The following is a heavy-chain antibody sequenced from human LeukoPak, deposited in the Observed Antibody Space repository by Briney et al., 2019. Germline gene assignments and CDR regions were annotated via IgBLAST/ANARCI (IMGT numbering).Heavy chain of an antibody. J-gene: IGHJ6*04. Sequence: PSETLSLTCTVSGGSISSYYWSWIRQPPGKGLEWIGYIYYSGSTNYNPSLKSRVTISVDTSKNQFSLKLSSVTAADTALYYCAREYCSSTSCHEVDVWGKGTTVTVSS. D-gene: IGHD2-2*01. V-gene: IGHV4-59*01. CDR2: IYYSGST. CDR3: AREYCSSTSCHEVDV. CDR1: GGSISSYY.